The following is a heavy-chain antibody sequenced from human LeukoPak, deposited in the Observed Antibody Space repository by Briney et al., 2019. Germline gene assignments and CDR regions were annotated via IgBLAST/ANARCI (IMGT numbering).Heavy chain of an antibody. J-gene: IGHJ3*02. D-gene: IGHD1-26*01. CDR2: INHSGST. V-gene: IGHV4-34*01. CDR1: GGSFSGYY. CDR3: ARWEESDAFDI. Sequence: SETLSLTCAVYGGSFSGYYWSWIRQPPGKGLEWIGEINHSGSTNYNPSLKSRVTISVDTSKNQFSLKLSSVTAADTALYYCARWEESDAFDIWGQGTMVTVSS.